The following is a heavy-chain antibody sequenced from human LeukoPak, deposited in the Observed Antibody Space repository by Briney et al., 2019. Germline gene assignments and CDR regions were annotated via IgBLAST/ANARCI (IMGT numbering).Heavy chain of an antibody. CDR3: ARDRGGIDY. Sequence: GGSLRLSCVGSGFTFRSHAMSWVRQAPEKGLEFVSGIYENGGTTYYADSVKGRFSISRDNSKNTLYLQMNSLRAEDTAVYYCARDRGGIDYWGQGTLVTVSS. CDR1: GFTFRSHA. CDR2: IYENGGTT. D-gene: IGHD3-16*01. J-gene: IGHJ4*02. V-gene: IGHV3-23*01.